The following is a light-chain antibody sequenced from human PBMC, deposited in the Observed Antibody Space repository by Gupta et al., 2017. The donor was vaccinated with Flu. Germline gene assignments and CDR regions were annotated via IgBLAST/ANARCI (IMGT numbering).Light chain of an antibody. CDR2: GAS. V-gene: IGKV3-15*01. J-gene: IGKJ1*01. CDR1: QRVDSK. Sequence: EIVMTQSPATLSVSPGERATLSCRASQRVDSKLAWYQQKPGQPPRLLIYGASTRATGVPDRFSGRGSGTEFTLTISSLQSEDFAVYYCQQYSHWPPWTFGQGTKVEI. CDR3: QQYSHWPPWT.